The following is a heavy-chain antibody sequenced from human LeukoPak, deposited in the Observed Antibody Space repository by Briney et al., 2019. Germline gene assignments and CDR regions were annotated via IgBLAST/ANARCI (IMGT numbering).Heavy chain of an antibody. D-gene: IGHD1-14*01. V-gene: IGHV4-59*01. J-gene: IGHJ3*02. CDR1: GGSISSYY. CDR2: IYYSGST. Sequence: SETLSLTCIVSGGSISSYYWSWIRQPPGKGLEWIGYIYYSGSTNYNPSLKSRVTISVDTSKNQFSLKLSSVTAADTAVYYCASGRNSHDAFDIWGQGTMVTVSS. CDR3: ASGRNSHDAFDI.